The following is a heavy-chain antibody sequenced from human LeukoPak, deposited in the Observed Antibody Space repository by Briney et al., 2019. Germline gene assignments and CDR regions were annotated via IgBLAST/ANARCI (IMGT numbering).Heavy chain of an antibody. V-gene: IGHV1-8*01. CDR1: GYTFTSYD. CDR2: MNPNSGNT. D-gene: IGHD6-13*01. CDR3: ARYYSSSGYYYYYYMDV. Sequence: ASVKVSCKASGYTFTSYDINWVRRATGQGLEWMGWMNPNSGNTGYAQKFQGRVTMTRNTSISTAYMELSSLRSEDTAVYYCARYYSSSGYYYYYYMDVWGKGTTVTVSS. J-gene: IGHJ6*03.